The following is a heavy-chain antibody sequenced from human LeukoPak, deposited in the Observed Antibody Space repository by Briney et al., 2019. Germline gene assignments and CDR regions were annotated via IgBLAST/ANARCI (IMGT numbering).Heavy chain of an antibody. CDR1: GLTFSTYW. D-gene: IGHD3-9*01. CDR3: TRGNDILTGYYTYYFDY. CDR2: INSDGSST. J-gene: IGHJ4*02. Sequence: SGGSLRLSCAASGLTFSTYWMHWVRQVPGKGLVWVSRINSDGSSTSYADSVKGRFTISRDNAKNTLYLQMNSLRAEDTAVYYCTRGNDILTGYYTYYFDYWGQGTLVTVSS. V-gene: IGHV3-74*01.